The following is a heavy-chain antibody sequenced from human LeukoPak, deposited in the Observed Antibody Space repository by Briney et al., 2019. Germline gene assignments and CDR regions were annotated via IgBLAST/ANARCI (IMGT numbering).Heavy chain of an antibody. Sequence: SQTLSLTCTVSGGSISSGDYYWSWIRQPPGKGLEWVGYIYYSGSTYYNPSLKSRVTISVDTSKNQFSLKLSSVTAADTAVYYCGRGSIGRLPVLGYWGQGTLVTVSS. CDR1: GGSISSGDYY. CDR2: IYYSGST. J-gene: IGHJ4*02. V-gene: IGHV4-30-4*01. CDR3: GRGSIGRLPVLGY. D-gene: IGHD4-11*01.